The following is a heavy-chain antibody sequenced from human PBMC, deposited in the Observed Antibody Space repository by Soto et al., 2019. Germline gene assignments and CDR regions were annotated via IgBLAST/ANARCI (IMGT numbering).Heavy chain of an antibody. V-gene: IGHV3-30*18. D-gene: IGHD5-12*01. CDR3: ANGKDGYRLLADY. J-gene: IGHJ4*02. CDR2: ISYDGSNK. CDR1: GFTFSSYG. Sequence: QVQLVESGGGVVQPGRSLRLSCAASGFTFSSYGMHWVRQAPGKGLEWVAVISYDGSNKYYADSVKGRFTISRDNSKNTLYLQMNSLRAEDTAVYYCANGKDGYRLLADYWGQGTLVNVSS.